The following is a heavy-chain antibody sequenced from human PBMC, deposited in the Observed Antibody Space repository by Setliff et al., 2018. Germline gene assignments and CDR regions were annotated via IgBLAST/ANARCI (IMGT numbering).Heavy chain of an antibody. V-gene: IGHV4-4*08. CDR1: GGPISSDY. CDR3: ARLSPYNTGPPFDY. J-gene: IGHJ4*02. CDR2: IYSSGST. D-gene: IGHD2-8*02. Sequence: PSETLSLTCTVSGGPISSDYWSWIRQPPGKGLEWIGYIYSSGSTKYNPSLKSRVTISVDTSKNQFSLKLNSVTAADTAVYYCARLSPYNTGPPFDYWGQGTLVTVSS.